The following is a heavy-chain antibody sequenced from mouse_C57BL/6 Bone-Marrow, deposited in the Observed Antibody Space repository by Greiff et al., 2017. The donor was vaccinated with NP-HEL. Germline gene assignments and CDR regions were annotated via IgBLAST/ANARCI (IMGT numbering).Heavy chain of an antibody. Sequence: QVQLQQSGAELVRPGTSVKVSCKASGYAFTNYLIEWVKQRPGQGLEWIGVINPGSGGTNYNEKFKGKATLTADKSSSTAYMQLSSLTSEDSAVYFCAGGPDSYYGSRWYFDVWGTGTTVTVSS. V-gene: IGHV1-54*01. J-gene: IGHJ1*03. CDR2: INPGSGGT. CDR1: GYAFTNYL. D-gene: IGHD1-1*01. CDR3: AGGPDSYYGSRWYFDV.